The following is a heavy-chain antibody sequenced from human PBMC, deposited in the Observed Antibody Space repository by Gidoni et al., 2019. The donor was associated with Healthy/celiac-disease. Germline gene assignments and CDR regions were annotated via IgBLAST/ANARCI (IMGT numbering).Heavy chain of an antibody. CDR3: ARGAGYSSSWYVGWVDY. CDR2: IYSGGST. V-gene: IGHV3-66*01. CDR1: GFTVSSNY. J-gene: IGHJ4*02. Sequence: EVQLVESGGGLVQPGGSLRLSCAASGFTVSSNYMSWVRQAPGKGLEWVSVIYSGGSTYYADSVKGRFTISRDNSKQTLYLQMNSLRAEDTAVYYWARGAGYSSSWYVGWVDYWGQGTLVTVSS. D-gene: IGHD6-13*01.